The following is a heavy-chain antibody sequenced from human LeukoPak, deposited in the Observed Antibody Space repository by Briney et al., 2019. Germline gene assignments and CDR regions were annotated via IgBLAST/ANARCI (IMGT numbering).Heavy chain of an antibody. V-gene: IGHV4-59*01. CDR3: ARLFSDYDSKIDY. D-gene: IGHD3-22*01. CDR1: GGSISSYY. J-gene: IGHJ4*02. Sequence: SETLSLTCTVSGGSISSYYWSWIRQPPGKGLEWIGYIYYSGSTNYNPSLKSRVTISVDTSKNQFSLKLSSVTAADTAVYYCARLFSDYDSKIDYWGQGTLVTVS. CDR2: IYYSGST.